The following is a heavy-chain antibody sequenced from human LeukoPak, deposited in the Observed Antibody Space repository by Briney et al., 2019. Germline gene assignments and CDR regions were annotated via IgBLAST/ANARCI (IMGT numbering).Heavy chain of an antibody. D-gene: IGHD1-26*01. CDR1: GFTFSSYG. V-gene: IGHV3-33*01. CDR2: IWYDGSNK. J-gene: IGHJ4*02. Sequence: GGSLRLSCAASGFTFSSYGMHWVRQAPGKGLEWVAVIWYDGSNKYYADSVKGRFTISRDNSKNTLYLQMNSLRAEDTAEYYCAIDPLGATMREVYFDYWGQGTLVTVSS. CDR3: AIDPLGATMREVYFDY.